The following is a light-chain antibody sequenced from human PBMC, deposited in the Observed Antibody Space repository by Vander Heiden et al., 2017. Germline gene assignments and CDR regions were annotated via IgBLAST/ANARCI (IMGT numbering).Light chain of an antibody. Sequence: IQMTQSPSSLSASVGDRVTITCQTNQDINNLLNWYQQKPGKAPKLLIYDASSLDTGVPSRFSGSGSGTHFTFTISSLQPEDFATYYCQHYDNLPSYTFGQGTKLDFK. J-gene: IGKJ2*01. CDR1: QDINNL. CDR2: DAS. V-gene: IGKV1-33*01. CDR3: QHYDNLPSYT.